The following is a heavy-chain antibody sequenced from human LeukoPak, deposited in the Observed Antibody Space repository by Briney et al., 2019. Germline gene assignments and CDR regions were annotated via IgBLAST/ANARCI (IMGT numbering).Heavy chain of an antibody. Sequence: GGSLRLSCAASGFTFSSYVMNWVRQAPGKGLEWVSGLSPSGGSTYYADSVKGRFTISRDNSKNTVYLQMNSLRDEDTAVYYCAKKYYPDYWGQGTLDIVSS. V-gene: IGHV3-23*01. CDR2: LSPSGGST. J-gene: IGHJ4*02. D-gene: IGHD3-16*01. CDR1: GFTFSSYV. CDR3: AKKYYPDY.